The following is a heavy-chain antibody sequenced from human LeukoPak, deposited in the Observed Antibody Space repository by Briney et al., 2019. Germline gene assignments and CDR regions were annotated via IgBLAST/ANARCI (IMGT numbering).Heavy chain of an antibody. CDR3: AKDPVNHCASSVCYGLQS. CDR1: GFSLSEYG. CDR2: IRYDDSE. Sequence: GGSLRLPCVASGFSLSEYGIHWVRQAPGKGLEWLSFIRYDDSEYYADSVKGPFAISRDNSKNTLFLQMHSLRSEDTAVYYCAKDPVNHCASSVCYGLQSWGQGTLVIVSS. D-gene: IGHD3-22*01. V-gene: IGHV3-30*02. J-gene: IGHJ5*02.